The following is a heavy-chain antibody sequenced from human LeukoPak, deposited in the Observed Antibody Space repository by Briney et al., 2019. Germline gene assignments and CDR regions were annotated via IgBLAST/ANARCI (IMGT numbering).Heavy chain of an antibody. J-gene: IGHJ4*02. D-gene: IGHD6-19*01. CDR3: AKDLYSSGWFDY. V-gene: IGHV3-23*01. Sequence: PGGSLRLSCAASGFTFSSYAMSWVRQAPGKGLEWVSAISGSGGSTYYADSVKGRFTISRDNSKNTLYLQMNSLRAEATAVYYCAKDLYSSGWFDYWGQGTLVTVSS. CDR1: GFTFSSYA. CDR2: ISGSGGST.